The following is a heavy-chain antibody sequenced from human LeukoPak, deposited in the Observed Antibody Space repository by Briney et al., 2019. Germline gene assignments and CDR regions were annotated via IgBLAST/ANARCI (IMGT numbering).Heavy chain of an antibody. V-gene: IGHV4-38-2*02. Sequence: SETLSLTCTVSGGSISSYYWSWIRQPPGKGLEWIGSIHHSGSTYYNPSLKSRVTISVDTSKNQFSLKLSSVTAADTAVYYCARGYDSSGYFRYWGQGTLVTVSS. D-gene: IGHD3-22*01. CDR1: GGSISSYY. CDR3: ARGYDSSGYFRY. CDR2: IHHSGST. J-gene: IGHJ4*02.